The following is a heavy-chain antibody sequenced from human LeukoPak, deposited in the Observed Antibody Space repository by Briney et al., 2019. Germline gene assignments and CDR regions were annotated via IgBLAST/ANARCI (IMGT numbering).Heavy chain of an antibody. CDR1: GGSISSYY. Sequence: SETLSLTCTVSGGSISSYYWSWIRQPAGKGLEWIGRIYSSGSTNYNPSLKSRVTMSVDTSKNQFSLKLTSVTAADTAVYYCARDLGGYTYGYSFDYWGQGTLVTVSS. CDR3: ARDLGGYTYGYSFDY. V-gene: IGHV4-4*07. J-gene: IGHJ4*02. D-gene: IGHD5-18*01. CDR2: IYSSGST.